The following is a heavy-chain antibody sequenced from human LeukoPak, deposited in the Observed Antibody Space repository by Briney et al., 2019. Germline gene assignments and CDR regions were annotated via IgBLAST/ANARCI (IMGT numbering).Heavy chain of an antibody. CDR3: ARGEDCSGGSCYPNYYMDV. CDR1: GFTFSSYA. V-gene: IGHV3-64*01. CDR2: ISSNGGST. J-gene: IGHJ6*03. D-gene: IGHD2-15*01. Sequence: PGGSLRLSCAASGFTFSSYAMHWVRQAPGKGLEYVSAISSNGGSTYYANSVKGRFTISRDNSKNTLYLQMGSLRAEDMAVYYCARGEDCSGGSCYPNYYMDVWGKGTTVTVSS.